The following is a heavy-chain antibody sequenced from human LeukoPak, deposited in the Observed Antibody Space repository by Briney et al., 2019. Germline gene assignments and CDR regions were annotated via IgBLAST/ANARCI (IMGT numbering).Heavy chain of an antibody. D-gene: IGHD2-2*01. V-gene: IGHV4-4*07. CDR1: GGSISSYY. Sequence: SETLSLTCTVSGGSISSYYWSWIRQPAGKGLEWIGRIYTSGSTNYNPSLKSRVTMSVDTSKNQFSLKLSSVTAADTAVYYCARGSQPYCSSTSCYDYWGQGTLVTVSS. CDR2: IYTSGST. J-gene: IGHJ4*02. CDR3: ARGSQPYCSSTSCYDY.